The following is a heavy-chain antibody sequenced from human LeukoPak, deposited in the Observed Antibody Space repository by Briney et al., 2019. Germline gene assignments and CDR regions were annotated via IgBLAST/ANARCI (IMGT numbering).Heavy chain of an antibody. V-gene: IGHV1-18*01. J-gene: IGHJ4*02. CDR1: GYTFISYG. D-gene: IGHD2-2*01. Sequence: ASVKVSCKASGYTFISYGITWVRQAPGQGLEWMGWISPYTTKTNYAQSLQGRVTMTTDTSTSTAYMELRSLRSDDTAVYYCARQGSSTTQLLAYWGQGTLVTVSS. CDR2: ISPYTTKT. CDR3: ARQGSSTTQLLAY.